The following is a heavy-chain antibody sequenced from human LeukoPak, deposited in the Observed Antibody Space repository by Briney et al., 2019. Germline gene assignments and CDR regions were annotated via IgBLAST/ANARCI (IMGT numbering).Heavy chain of an antibody. Sequence: PGGSLRLSCAASGFTFSSYEMNWVRQAPGKGLEWVSYISGSGSTKYYADSVKGRFTISRDNAKNSLFLQMNSLRVEDTAVYYCAGADYDILTGYYIDYWGQGTLVTVSS. CDR1: GFTFSSYE. J-gene: IGHJ4*02. D-gene: IGHD3-9*01. CDR3: AGADYDILTGYYIDY. V-gene: IGHV3-48*03. CDR2: ISGSGSTK.